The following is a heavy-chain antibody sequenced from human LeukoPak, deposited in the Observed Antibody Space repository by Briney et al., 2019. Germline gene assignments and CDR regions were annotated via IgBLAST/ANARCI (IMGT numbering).Heavy chain of an antibody. CDR1: GFTFNSYW. J-gene: IGHJ5*02. D-gene: IGHD2-21*01. CDR2: IDEAGKTR. CDR3: VSDLCGRADQ. V-gene: IGHV3-74*01. Sequence: GGSLTLSCAASGFTFNSYWMHWVRQAPGKGLVWVSRIDEAGKTRDYADSVKGRFTLSRDTAKDTLYLQMSSLRDEDTAVYYCVSDLCGRADQWGRGTLVTVYS.